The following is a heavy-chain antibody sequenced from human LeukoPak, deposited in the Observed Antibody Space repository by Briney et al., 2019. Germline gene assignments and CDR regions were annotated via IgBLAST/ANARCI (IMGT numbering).Heavy chain of an antibody. V-gene: IGHV3-30*03. Sequence: GRSLRLSCAASGFSFSSCGMHWVRQTPDKGLEWVAAIAKDGTDIHYVDSVKGRFTISRDNSKNTLYLQMNSLRAEDTAVYYCARDLDDSSGSGPAYWGQGNLVTVSS. J-gene: IGHJ4*02. CDR1: GFSFSSCG. CDR2: IAKDGTDI. D-gene: IGHD3-22*01. CDR3: ARDLDDSSGSGPAY.